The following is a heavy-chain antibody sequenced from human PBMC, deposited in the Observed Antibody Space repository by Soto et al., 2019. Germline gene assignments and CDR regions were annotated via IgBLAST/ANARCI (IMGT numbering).Heavy chain of an antibody. J-gene: IGHJ4*01. CDR1: GGSISSYY. CDR3: AGRYGEAENHDY. Sequence: TSETLSLTCTVSGGSISSYYWSWIRQPPGKGLEWIGYIYYDGSAHYSLSLKSRVTISVDTSKNQFSLKLSSVTAADTAVYYCAGRYGEAENHDYWGHGTLVTVSS. D-gene: IGHD4-17*01. CDR2: IYYDGSA. V-gene: IGHV4-59*08.